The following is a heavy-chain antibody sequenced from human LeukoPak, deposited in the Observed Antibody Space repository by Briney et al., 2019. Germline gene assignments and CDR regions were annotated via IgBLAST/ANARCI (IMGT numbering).Heavy chain of an antibody. CDR2: ISGSGGST. V-gene: IGHV3-23*01. D-gene: IGHD3-22*01. CDR3: AKTDTMIVVAIGDAFDI. CDR1: GFTFSSYA. Sequence: PGGSLRLSCAASGFTFSSYAMSWVRQAPGNGLEWVSAISGSGGSTYYADSVKGRFTISRDNSKNTLYLQMNSLRAEDTAVYYCAKTDTMIVVAIGDAFDIWGQGTMVTVSS. J-gene: IGHJ3*02.